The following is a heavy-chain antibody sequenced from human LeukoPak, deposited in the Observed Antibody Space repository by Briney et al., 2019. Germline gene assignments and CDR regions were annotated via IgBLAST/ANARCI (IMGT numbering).Heavy chain of an antibody. V-gene: IGHV3-30*18. CDR3: PKGDSSGWPYYFDY. CDR2: IPYDGSNK. CDR1: GFTFSSYG. Sequence: PGGSLRLSCAASGFTFSSYGMHWVRQAPGKGLEWVAVIPYDGSNKYYADSVKGRFTISRDNSKNTLYLQMNSLRAEDTAVYYCPKGDSSGWPYYFDYWGQGTLVTVSS. J-gene: IGHJ4*02. D-gene: IGHD6-19*01.